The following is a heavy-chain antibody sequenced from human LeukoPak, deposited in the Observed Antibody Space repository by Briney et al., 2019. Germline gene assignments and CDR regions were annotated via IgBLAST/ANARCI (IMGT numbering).Heavy chain of an antibody. V-gene: IGHV3-74*01. Sequence: GGSLRLSCAASGFTLNGYWMHWVRQAPGEGLVLVSRIDPDGSTTNYAESVKGRFTTSRDNAKNTMYLQMNSLRAEATALYYCTRVQAGRSGLMDVWGRGTTVTVSS. D-gene: IGHD2-8*02. CDR1: GFTLNGYW. CDR3: TRVQAGRSGLMDV. J-gene: IGHJ6*02. CDR2: IDPDGSTT.